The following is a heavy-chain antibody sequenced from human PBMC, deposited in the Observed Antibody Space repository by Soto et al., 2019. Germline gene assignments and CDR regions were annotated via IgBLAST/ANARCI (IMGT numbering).Heavy chain of an antibody. CDR2: INPNSGGT. CDR3: AREVIAAAGTQVFDY. V-gene: IGHV1-2*04. J-gene: IGHJ4*02. Sequence: APVKVSCTASGYTFNGYYMHWVRQATRQGLEWMGWINPNSGGTNYAQKFQGWVTMTRDTSISTAYMELSRLRSDDTAVYYCAREVIAAAGTQVFDYWGQGTLVTVSS. D-gene: IGHD6-13*01. CDR1: GYTFNGYY.